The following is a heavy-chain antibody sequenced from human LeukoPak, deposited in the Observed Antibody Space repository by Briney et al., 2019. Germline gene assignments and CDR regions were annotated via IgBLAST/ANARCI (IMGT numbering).Heavy chain of an antibody. J-gene: IGHJ6*02. CDR2: IYSGGST. Sequence: PGGSLRLSCAASGFTVSSNYMSWVRQAPGKGLEWVSVIYSGGSTYYAHSVKRRFTISRDKPKHTLYLQMNSLRAEDTAVYYCARDPLPMVRGYGMDVWGQGTTVTVSS. CDR3: ARDPLPMVRGYGMDV. CDR1: GFTVSSNY. D-gene: IGHD3-10*01. V-gene: IGHV3-66*01.